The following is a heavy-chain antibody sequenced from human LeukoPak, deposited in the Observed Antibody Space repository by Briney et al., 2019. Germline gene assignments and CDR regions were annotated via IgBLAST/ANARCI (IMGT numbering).Heavy chain of an antibody. J-gene: IGHJ4*02. D-gene: IGHD2-15*01. CDR3: AKSPVSSCRGSFCYPFDY. CDR1: GFTFSSYS. CDR2: ISSSSSYI. Sequence: GGSLRLSCAASGFTFSSYSMNWVRQAPGKGLEWVSSISSSSSYIYYADSVKGRFTISRDNSRNTLYLQMNTLRAEDTAVYFCAKSPVSSCRGSFCYPFDYWGQGNLVTVSS. V-gene: IGHV3-21*04.